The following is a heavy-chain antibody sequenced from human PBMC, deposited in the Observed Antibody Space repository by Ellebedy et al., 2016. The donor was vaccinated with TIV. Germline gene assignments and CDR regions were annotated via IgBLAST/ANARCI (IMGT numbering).Heavy chain of an antibody. CDR3: ARTRANQWLNPKYFDY. J-gene: IGHJ4*02. D-gene: IGHD6-19*01. V-gene: IGHV4-59*01. Sequence: SETLSLXXNVSGGSIRSYYWSWIRQSPGRGLEWIGDIHYSGSTYYNPSLRSRVTISLDTSKNQFSLRLSSVTAADTAVYYCARTRANQWLNPKYFDYWGQGALVTVST. CDR2: IHYSGST. CDR1: GGSIRSYY.